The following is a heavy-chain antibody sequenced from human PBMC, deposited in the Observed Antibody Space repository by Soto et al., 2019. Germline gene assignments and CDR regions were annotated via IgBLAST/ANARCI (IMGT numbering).Heavy chain of an antibody. Sequence: QVQLVQSGAEVKKPGASVKVSCKASGYTFTSYYMHWVRQAPGQGLEWMGIINPSGGSTSYAQKFQGRVTMTRDTSTSTVYMELSSLRSEDTAVYYCARAVYSGKFTIFGVVQPFDPWGQGTLVTVSS. V-gene: IGHV1-46*01. J-gene: IGHJ5*02. D-gene: IGHD3-3*01. CDR1: GYTFTSYY. CDR3: ARAVYSGKFTIFGVVQPFDP. CDR2: INPSGGST.